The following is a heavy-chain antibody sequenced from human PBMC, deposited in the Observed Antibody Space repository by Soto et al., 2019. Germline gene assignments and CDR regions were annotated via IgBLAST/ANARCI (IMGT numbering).Heavy chain of an antibody. Sequence: QVQLVQSGAEVKKPGASVKVSCKASGYTFTGYYMPWVRQAPGQGLEWMGWINPNSGGTNYEQKLKGWVTMTRLTSSNTAYMELSRLRSDDTAVYYCARGYYYSSGGSCYRDAFDSWGRGTIVTVSS. V-gene: IGHV1-2*04. D-gene: IGHD2-15*01. J-gene: IGHJ3*02. CDR3: ARGYYYSSGGSCYRDAFDS. CDR1: GYTFTGYY. CDR2: INPNSGGT.